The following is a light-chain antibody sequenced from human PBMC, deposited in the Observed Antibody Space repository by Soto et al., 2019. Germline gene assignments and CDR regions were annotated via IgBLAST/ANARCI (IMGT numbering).Light chain of an antibody. CDR2: DTS. V-gene: IGKV3-15*01. J-gene: IGKJ5*01. CDR3: QQYSNWPPIT. CDR1: QSVSSTH. Sequence: EIVMTQSPATLSVSPVERATLSCRASQSVSSTHLAWYQQKPGQAPRLLIYDTSTRATGIPARFSGSGSGTEFTLTISSLQSEDFAVYYCQQYSNWPPITFGQGTRLEI.